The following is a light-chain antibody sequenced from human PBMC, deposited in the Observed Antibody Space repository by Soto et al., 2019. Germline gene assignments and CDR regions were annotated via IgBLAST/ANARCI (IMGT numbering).Light chain of an antibody. CDR2: AAS. Sequence: DIQMTQSPSSLSASVGDRVTITCRASQSISTYLNWYQQKPGKAPKLLIYAASNLQSGVPSRFSGSGSGTEFSLAITSLQPEDFATYYCLQYYSYPQTFGQGTKVDI. V-gene: IGKV1-17*01. CDR3: LQYYSYPQT. J-gene: IGKJ1*01. CDR1: QSISTY.